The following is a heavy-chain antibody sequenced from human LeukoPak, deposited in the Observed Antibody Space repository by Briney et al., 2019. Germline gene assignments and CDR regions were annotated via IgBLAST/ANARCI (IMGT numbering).Heavy chain of an antibody. D-gene: IGHD6-19*01. J-gene: IGHJ4*02. CDR1: GFAVSSNY. CDR3: AGGDRNGWYFDY. V-gene: IGHV3-20*04. Sequence: GGSLRLSCAASGFAVSSNYMSWVRQVPGKGLEWVSGINWNGGSTGYADSVKGRFTISRDNAKNSLYLQMNSLRAEDTALYYCAGGDRNGWYFDYWGQGTLVTVSS. CDR2: INWNGGST.